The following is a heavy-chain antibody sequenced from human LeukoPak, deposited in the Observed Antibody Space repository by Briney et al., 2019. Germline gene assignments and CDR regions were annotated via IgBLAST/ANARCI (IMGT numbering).Heavy chain of an antibody. Sequence: SVKVSCKASGGTFSSYAISWVRQAPGQGLEWMGRIIPILGIANYAQKFQDRVTITADKSTSTAYMELSSLRSDDTAVYYCARSDGEYFQHWGQGTLVTVSS. D-gene: IGHD5-24*01. J-gene: IGHJ1*01. CDR3: ARSDGEYFQH. V-gene: IGHV1-69*04. CDR2: IIPILGIA. CDR1: GGTFSSYA.